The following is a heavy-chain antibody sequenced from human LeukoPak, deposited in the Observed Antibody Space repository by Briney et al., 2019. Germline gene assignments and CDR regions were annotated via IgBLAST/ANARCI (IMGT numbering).Heavy chain of an antibody. CDR3: AKDSHDAFDI. J-gene: IGHJ3*02. Sequence: GGSQRLSCAASGFTFSNYGMHWVRQAPGKGLEWVAVISYDGRNKYYADSVKGRFTISRDNSKNMLYLQMNSLRAEDTAVYYCAKDSHDAFDIWGQGTMVTVSS. V-gene: IGHV3-30*18. CDR1: GFTFSNYG. CDR2: ISYDGRNK.